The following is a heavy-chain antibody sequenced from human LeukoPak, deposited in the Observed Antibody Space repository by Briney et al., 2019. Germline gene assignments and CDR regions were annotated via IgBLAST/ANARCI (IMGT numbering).Heavy chain of an antibody. V-gene: IGHV3-21*01. J-gene: IGHJ4*02. Sequence: GGCLRLSCAASGFTFSNHAMNWVRQAPGQGLEWVSSIDGRSTDIYYADSVKGRFTISRDNAKNSLYLQMHSLRAEDTAVYYCARRGYYDSSGYDYWGQGTRVSVSS. CDR2: IDGRSTDI. CDR3: ARRGYYDSSGYDY. CDR1: GFTFSNHA. D-gene: IGHD3-22*01.